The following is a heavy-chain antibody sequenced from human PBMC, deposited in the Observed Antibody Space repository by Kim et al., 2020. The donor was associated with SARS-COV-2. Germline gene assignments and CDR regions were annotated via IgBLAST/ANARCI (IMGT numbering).Heavy chain of an antibody. J-gene: IGHJ3*02. CDR2: IKSKTDGGTT. D-gene: IGHD3-10*01. CDR3: TRREGTAWFGESKSDAFDI. Sequence: GGSLRLSCAASGFTFSNAWMSWVRQAPGKGLEWVGRIKSKTDGGTTDYAAPVKGRFTISRDDSKNTLYLQMNSLKTEDTAVYYCTRREGTAWFGESKSDAFDIWGQGTMVTVSS. V-gene: IGHV3-15*01. CDR1: GFTFSNAW.